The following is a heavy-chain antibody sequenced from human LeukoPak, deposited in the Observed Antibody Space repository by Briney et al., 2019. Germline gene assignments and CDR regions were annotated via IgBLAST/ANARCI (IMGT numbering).Heavy chain of an antibody. V-gene: IGHV3-7*01. CDR2: IKQDGSLE. J-gene: IGHJ5*02. CDR3: VSTSGP. CDR1: GFTFTHYW. Sequence: GGSLRLSCEASGFTFTHYWMRWVRQPPGKGLEWLANIKQDGSLEFYEDSVKGRFTASIDSVKNSLYLHMTRLRVEDTAVYYCVSTSGPWGQGTSVTVSS.